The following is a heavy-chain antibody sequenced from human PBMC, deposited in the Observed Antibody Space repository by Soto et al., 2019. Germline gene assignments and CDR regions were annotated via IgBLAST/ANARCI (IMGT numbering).Heavy chain of an antibody. V-gene: IGHV6-1*01. J-gene: IGHJ6*03. Sequence: SQTLSLTCAISGDRFSSNSAAWNWIRQSPSRGLEWLGRTYYRSKWYNDYAVSVKSRITINPDTSKNQFSLQLNSVTPEDTAVYYCARVTRSSTKGYYYYMDVWGKGTTVTVSS. CDR3: ARVTRSSTKGYYYYMDV. D-gene: IGHD2-8*01. CDR1: GDRFSSNSAA. CDR2: TYYRSKWYN.